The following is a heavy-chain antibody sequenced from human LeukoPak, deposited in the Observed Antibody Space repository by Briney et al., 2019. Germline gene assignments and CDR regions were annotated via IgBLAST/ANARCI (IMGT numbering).Heavy chain of an antibody. CDR1: GFTVSSNY. Sequence: GGSLRLSCAASGFTVSSNYMSWVRQAPGKGLEWVSVIYSGGSTNYADSVKGRFTISRDNSKNTLYLQMNSLRAEDTAAYYCARGLDYYDSSGSIDYWGQGTLVTVSS. V-gene: IGHV3-66*01. J-gene: IGHJ4*02. D-gene: IGHD3-22*01. CDR2: IYSGGST. CDR3: ARGLDYYDSSGSIDY.